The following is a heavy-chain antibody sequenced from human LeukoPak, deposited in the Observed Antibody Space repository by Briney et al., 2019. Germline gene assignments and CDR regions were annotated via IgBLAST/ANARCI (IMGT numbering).Heavy chain of an antibody. CDR2: IYYSGST. J-gene: IGHJ3*02. CDR1: VGSLSSYF. V-gene: IGHV4-59*08. D-gene: IGHD3-22*01. CDR3: ARPSRTGSGWDAFDI. Sequence: PSETLSLTCPHCVGSLSSYFWSWIRQPLPKELKWIGYIYYSGSTNYNPSRKSRVTISVDTSKNQFSLNLSSVTAADPAVYYCARPSRTGSGWDAFDIWGQGTMVTVSS.